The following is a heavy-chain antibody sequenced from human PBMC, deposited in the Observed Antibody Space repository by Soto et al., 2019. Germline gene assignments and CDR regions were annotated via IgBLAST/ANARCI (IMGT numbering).Heavy chain of an antibody. V-gene: IGHV1-3*05. CDR1: GYTFTGYA. J-gene: IGHJ4*02. Sequence: QVQLVQSGAEEKKPGASVKVSCKASGYTFTGYAMHCVRQAPGQRLEWMGWINAGNGNTKYSQKFQGRVTITRDTSASAAYMELSSLSSEDTAVYYCARAVAVPADFDYWGQGTLVTVSS. CDR3: ARAVAVPADFDY. CDR2: INAGNGNT. D-gene: IGHD6-19*01.